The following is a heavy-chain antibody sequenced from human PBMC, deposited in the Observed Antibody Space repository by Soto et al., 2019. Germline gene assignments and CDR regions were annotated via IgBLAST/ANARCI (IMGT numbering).Heavy chain of an antibody. Sequence: PSETLSLTCAVSGGSISSGGYSWSWIRQPPGKGLEWIGYIYHSGSTYYNPSLKSRVTISVDRSKNQFSLKLSSVTAADMAVYYCARGIARAAGYYGMDVWGQGTTVTVSS. V-gene: IGHV4-30-2*01. D-gene: IGHD6-6*01. CDR3: ARGIARAAGYYGMDV. J-gene: IGHJ6*02. CDR2: IYHSGST. CDR1: GGSISSGGYS.